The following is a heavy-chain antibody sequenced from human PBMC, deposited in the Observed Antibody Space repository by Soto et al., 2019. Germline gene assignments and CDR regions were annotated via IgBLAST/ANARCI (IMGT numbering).Heavy chain of an antibody. V-gene: IGHV4-59*01. J-gene: IGHJ3*02. Sequence: PSETLSLTWIVSGGSISYFYWGWIRQPPGRGLEWVAYMYYSGSTKSNPSLKSRVNISVDMSKKEFSLKLSSVTAADTAAYHCARGFFDSSGPGVAFDIWGPGTMVTVSS. D-gene: IGHD3-22*01. CDR1: GGSISYFY. CDR3: ARGFFDSSGPGVAFDI. CDR2: MYYSGST.